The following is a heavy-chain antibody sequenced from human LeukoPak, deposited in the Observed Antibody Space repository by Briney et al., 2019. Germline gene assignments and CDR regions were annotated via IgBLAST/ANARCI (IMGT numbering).Heavy chain of an antibody. CDR1: GFTFTSSA. J-gene: IGHJ4*02. CDR3: AREGDYYDSSGYQTY. D-gene: IGHD3-22*01. V-gene: IGHV1-58*02. Sequence: GTSVKVSCKASGFTFTSSAMQWVRQARGQRLEWIGWIVVGSGNTNYAQKFQERVTITRDMSTSTAYMELSSLRSDDTAVYYCAREGDYYDSSGYQTYWGQGTLVTVSS. CDR2: IVVGSGNT.